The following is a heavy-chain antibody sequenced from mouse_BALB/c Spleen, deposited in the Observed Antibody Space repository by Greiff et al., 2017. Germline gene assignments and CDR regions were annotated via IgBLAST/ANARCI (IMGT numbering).Heavy chain of an antibody. J-gene: IGHJ4*01. Sequence: EVKLVESGGGLVKPGGSLKLSCAASGFTFSSYAMSWVRQTPEKRLEWVASISSGGSTYYPDSVKGRFTISRDNAKNTLYLQMSSLKSEDTAMYYCAREGTRYAMDYWGQGTSVTVSS. V-gene: IGHV5-6-5*01. D-gene: IGHD3-3*01. CDR2: ISSGGST. CDR3: AREGTRYAMDY. CDR1: GFTFSSYA.